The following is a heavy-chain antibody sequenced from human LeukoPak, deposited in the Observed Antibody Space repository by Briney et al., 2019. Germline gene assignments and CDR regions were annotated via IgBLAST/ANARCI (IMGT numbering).Heavy chain of an antibody. V-gene: IGHV1-2*06. Sequence: ASVKVSCKASGYTFTGYYMHWVRQAPGQGLEWMGRINPNSGGTNYAQKFQGRVTMTRDTSISTAYMELSRLRSDDTAVYYCAREGYYYDSSDYQTRANYWGQGTLVTVSS. CDR3: AREGYYYDSSDYQTRANY. J-gene: IGHJ4*02. CDR1: GYTFTGYY. CDR2: INPNSGGT. D-gene: IGHD3-22*01.